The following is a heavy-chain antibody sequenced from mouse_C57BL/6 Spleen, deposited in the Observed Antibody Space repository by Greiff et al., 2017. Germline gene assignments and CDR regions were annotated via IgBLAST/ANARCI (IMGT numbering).Heavy chain of an antibody. CDR2: INPNNGGT. CDR1: GYTFTDYN. CDR3: ASTVVAKDYAMDY. V-gene: IGHV1-22*01. D-gene: IGHD1-1*01. J-gene: IGHJ4*01. Sequence: EVQGVESGPELVKPGASVKMSCKASGYTFTDYNMHWVKQSHGKSLEWIGYINPNNGGTSYNQKFKGKATLTVNKSSSTAYMELRSLTSEDSAVYYCASTVVAKDYAMDYWGQGTSVTVSS.